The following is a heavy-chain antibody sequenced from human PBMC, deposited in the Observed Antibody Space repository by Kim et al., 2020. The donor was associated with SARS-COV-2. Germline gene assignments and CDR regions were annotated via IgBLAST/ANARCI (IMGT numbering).Heavy chain of an antibody. CDR3: ARGRPNWFDP. Sequence: SETLSLTCTVSGGSISSGGYYWSWIRQHPGKGLEWIGYIYYSRSTYYNPSLKSRLTISLDTSKNQFSLKLSSVTAADTAVYYCARGRPNWFDPWGQGTLVTVSS. V-gene: IGHV4-31*03. CDR2: IYYSRST. CDR1: GGSISSGGYY. J-gene: IGHJ5*02.